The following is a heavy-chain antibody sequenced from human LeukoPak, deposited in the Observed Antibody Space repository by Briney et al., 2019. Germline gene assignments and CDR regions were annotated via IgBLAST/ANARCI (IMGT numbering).Heavy chain of an antibody. CDR2: IKSKADGETI. V-gene: IGHV3-15*07. CDR1: GFTFTNAW. J-gene: IGHJ4*02. CDR3: STLTSRGLSDS. D-gene: IGHD1-20*01. Sequence: GGSLRLSCAASGFTFTNAWMNWVRQAPGKGLEWVGRIKSKADGETIDYAAPVKGRFTFSRDDSKNMLYLQMNSLKSEDTAAYYCSTLTSRGLSDSWGQGTLVTVSS.